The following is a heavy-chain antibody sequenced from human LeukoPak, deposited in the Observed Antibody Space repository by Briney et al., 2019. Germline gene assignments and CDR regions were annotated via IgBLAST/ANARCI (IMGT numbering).Heavy chain of an antibody. Sequence: SVKVSCKVSGGTFSSYAISWVRQAPGQGLEWMGGIIPIFGTANYAQKFQGRVTITADESTSTAYMELSSLRSEDTAVYYCARSRFLEWLHLDYWGQGTLVTVSS. J-gene: IGHJ4*02. V-gene: IGHV1-69*13. CDR2: IIPIFGTA. CDR3: ARSRFLEWLHLDY. D-gene: IGHD3-3*01. CDR1: GGTFSSYA.